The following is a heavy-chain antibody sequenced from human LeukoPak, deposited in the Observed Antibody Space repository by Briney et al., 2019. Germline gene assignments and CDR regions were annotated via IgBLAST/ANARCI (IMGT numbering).Heavy chain of an antibody. Sequence: RTGGSLRLSCAASGFTFSSYSMNWVRQAPGKGLEWVAVISGGGSGTYYADSVRGRFTISRDNSKNTVYLQMNSLRAEDTAIYYCAKAVGSSGYFSRDAFDIWGQGTMVTVSS. V-gene: IGHV3-23*01. J-gene: IGHJ3*02. CDR2: ISGGGSGT. CDR3: AKAVGSSGYFSRDAFDI. CDR1: GFTFSSYS. D-gene: IGHD3-22*01.